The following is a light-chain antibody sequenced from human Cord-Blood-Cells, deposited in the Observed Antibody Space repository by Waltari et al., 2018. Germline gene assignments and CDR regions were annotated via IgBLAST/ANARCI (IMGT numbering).Light chain of an antibody. Sequence: QCALTQPPSASGSPGQSVTISCTGTRRHVGGYNYVSWYQQHPGKAPKLMIYEVSKRPSGVPDRFSGSKSGNTASLTVSGLQAEDEADYYCSSYAGSNNLVFGGGTKLTVL. CDR2: EVS. CDR3: SSYAGSNNLV. CDR1: RRHVGGYNY. J-gene: IGLJ2*01. V-gene: IGLV2-8*01.